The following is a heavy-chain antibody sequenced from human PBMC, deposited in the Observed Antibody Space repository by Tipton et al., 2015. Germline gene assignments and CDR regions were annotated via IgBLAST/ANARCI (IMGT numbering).Heavy chain of an antibody. D-gene: IGHD6-19*01. Sequence: TLSLTCTVSGGSIDSYYWSWIRQPPGKRLEWIGSIYYSGDMYYNPSLKSRVAMSVDTSNNHFSLRLTSVTAADTAVYYCARVMRHISVAGSASDGFSMWGQGTMVTVSS. V-gene: IGHV4-59*01. CDR1: GGSIDSYY. J-gene: IGHJ3*02. CDR2: IYYSGDM. CDR3: ARVMRHISVAGSASDGFSM.